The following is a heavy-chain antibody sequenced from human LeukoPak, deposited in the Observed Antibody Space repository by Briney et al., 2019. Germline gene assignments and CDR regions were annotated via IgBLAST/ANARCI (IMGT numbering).Heavy chain of an antibody. J-gene: IGHJ4*02. CDR3: AKDVGYCSSTTCYKPFDC. Sequence: PGGSLRLSCAASGFTFSSYSMSWVRQAPGKGLEWVSAFSGSGGSTYYAGSVKGRFTISRDSSKNTLYLQMNSLRAEDTAVYYCAKDVGYCSSTTCYKPFDCWGQGTLVTVSS. CDR2: FSGSGGST. D-gene: IGHD2-2*02. V-gene: IGHV3-23*01. CDR1: GFTFSSYS.